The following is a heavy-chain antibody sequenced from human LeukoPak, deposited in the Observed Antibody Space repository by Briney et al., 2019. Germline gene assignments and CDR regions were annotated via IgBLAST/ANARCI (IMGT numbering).Heavy chain of an antibody. CDR3: ARDRLDPVADAFDI. D-gene: IGHD4-23*01. V-gene: IGHV4-61*02. CDR1: GGSISSGSYY. J-gene: IGHJ3*02. CDR2: IYTSGST. Sequence: PSETLSLTCTVSGGSISSGSYYWSWIRQPAGKGLEWIGRIYTSGSTNYNPSLKSRVTMSVDTSKNQFSLKLSSVTAADTAVYYCARDRLDPVADAFDIWGQGTMVTVSS.